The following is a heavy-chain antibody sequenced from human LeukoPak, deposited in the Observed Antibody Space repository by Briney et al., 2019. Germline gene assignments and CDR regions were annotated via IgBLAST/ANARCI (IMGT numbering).Heavy chain of an antibody. V-gene: IGHV3-48*04. Sequence: GGSLRLSCAASGFTFSSCSMNWVRQAPGKGLEWVSYISRTGTTIYYTDSVKGRFTISRDNAKNSLYLQMNRLRSEDTAVYYCARDLWFAESWFDPWGQGTLVTVSS. CDR1: GFTFSSCS. D-gene: IGHD3-10*01. CDR2: ISRTGTTI. CDR3: ARDLWFAESWFDP. J-gene: IGHJ5*02.